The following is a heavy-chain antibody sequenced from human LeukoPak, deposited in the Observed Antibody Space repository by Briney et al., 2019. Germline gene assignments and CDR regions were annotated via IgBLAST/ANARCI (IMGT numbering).Heavy chain of an antibody. CDR3: ARDKGGGSYGLLALADY. J-gene: IGHJ4*02. CDR2: INTDGSST. CDR1: GFTFSSYW. V-gene: IGHV3-74*01. D-gene: IGHD1-26*01. Sequence: GGSLRLSCAASGFTFSSYWMHWVRQAPGRGLVWVSRINTDGSSTSYADSVKGRFTISRDNAKNTLYLQMNSLRAEGTAVYYCARDKGGGSYGLLALADYWGQGTLVTVSS.